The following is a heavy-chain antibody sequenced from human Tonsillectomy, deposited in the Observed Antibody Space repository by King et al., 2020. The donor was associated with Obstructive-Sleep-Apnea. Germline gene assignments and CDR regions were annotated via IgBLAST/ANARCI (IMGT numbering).Heavy chain of an antibody. CDR2: IYYSGST. D-gene: IGHD3-22*01. V-gene: IGHV4-39*07. CDR3: ARGGPDYYDSSPSLWFDP. Sequence: QLQESGPGLVKPSETLSLTCTVSGGSISSSSYYWGWIRQPPGKGLEWIGSIYYSGSTYYNPSLKSRVTISVDTSKNQFSLKLSSVTAADTAVYYCARGGPDYYDSSPSLWFDPWGQGTLVTVSS. J-gene: IGHJ5*02. CDR1: GGSISSSSYY.